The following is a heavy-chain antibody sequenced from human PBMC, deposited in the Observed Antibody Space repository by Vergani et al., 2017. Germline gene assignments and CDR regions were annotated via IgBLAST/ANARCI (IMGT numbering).Heavy chain of an antibody. D-gene: IGHD2-15*01. CDR3: ARDGYCSGGSCYSGWFDP. CDR1: GGSVSSGSYY. CDR2: IYYSGST. Sequence: QVQLQESGPGLVKPSETLSLTCTVSGGSVSSGSYYWSWIRQPPGKGLEWIGYIYYSGSTNYNPSLKSRVTISVDTSKNQFSLKLSSVTAADTAVYYCARDGYCSGGSCYSGWFDPWGQGTLVTVSS. V-gene: IGHV4-61*01. J-gene: IGHJ5*02.